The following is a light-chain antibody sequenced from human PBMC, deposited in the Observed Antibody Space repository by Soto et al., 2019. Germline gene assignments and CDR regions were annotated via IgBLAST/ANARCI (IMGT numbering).Light chain of an antibody. V-gene: IGLV2-14*01. CDR3: CSYTASRTK. CDR1: NSDIGTYIY. Sequence: QSVLTQPASVSGSPGQSITISCTGTNSDIGTYIYVSWYQQHPGKAPKLLIYDVSNRPSGVSNRFSGSKSGNTASLTISGLQAEDEADYYGCSYTASRTKFGGGTKLTVL. J-gene: IGLJ2*01. CDR2: DVS.